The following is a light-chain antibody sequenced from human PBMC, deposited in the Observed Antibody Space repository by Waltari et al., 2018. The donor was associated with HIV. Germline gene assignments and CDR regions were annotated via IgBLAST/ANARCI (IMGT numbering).Light chain of an antibody. Sequence: RVMTQSPATLSVSPGESATLSCRASQSVATNLAWYQKKPGQAPRLLIYAASTRATGVPARFSGSGSGTEFTLTITSLQSEDVAVYYCQQYNNSPPWSFGQGTKVEI. V-gene: IGKV3-15*01. CDR2: AAS. CDR3: QQYNNSPPWS. CDR1: QSVATN. J-gene: IGKJ1*01.